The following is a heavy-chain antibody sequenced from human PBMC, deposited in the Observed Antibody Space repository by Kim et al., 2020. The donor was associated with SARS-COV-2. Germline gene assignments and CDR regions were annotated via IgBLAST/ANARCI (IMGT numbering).Heavy chain of an antibody. Sequence: SETLSLTCTVSGGSISSSSYYWGWIRQPPGKGLEWIGSIYYSGSTYYNPSLKSRVTISVDTSKNQFSLKLSSVTAADTAVYYCATSSPTTHYYYGMDVWGQGTTVTVSS. D-gene: IGHD1-7*01. CDR2: IYYSGST. CDR1: GGSISSSSYY. CDR3: ATSSPTTHYYYGMDV. V-gene: IGHV4-39*01. J-gene: IGHJ6*02.